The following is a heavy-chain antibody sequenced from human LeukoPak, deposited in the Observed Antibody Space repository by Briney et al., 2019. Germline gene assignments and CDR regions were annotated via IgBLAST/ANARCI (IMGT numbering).Heavy chain of an antibody. CDR1: GFTFSSYW. D-gene: IGHD6-13*01. J-gene: IGHJ6*02. Sequence: PGGSLRLSCAASGFTFSSYWMHWVRQAPGKGLVWVSRINSDGSSTSYADSVKGRFTISRGNAKNTLYLQMNSLRAEDTAVYYCARAEDSSSWYSYYYYYYGMDVWGQGTTVTVSS. V-gene: IGHV3-74*01. CDR3: ARAEDSSSWYSYYYYYYGMDV. CDR2: INSDGSST.